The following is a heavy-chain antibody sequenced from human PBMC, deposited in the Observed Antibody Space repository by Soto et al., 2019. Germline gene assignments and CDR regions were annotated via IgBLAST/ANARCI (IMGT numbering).Heavy chain of an antibody. V-gene: IGHV1-69*06. CDR2: IIPIFDKP. CDR1: GGSFYNYA. D-gene: IGHD6-6*01. J-gene: IGHJ6*02. Sequence: QVHLVQSGAEVKKPGSSVKVSCKASGGSFYNYAVTWVRQAPGQGLEWVGSIIPIFDKPNYAQKFQGRVTITADKSTSIAYMELSSLTSRDTAAYHCARRTGLAARLASPAHYGLDVWGQGTTVTVSS. CDR3: ARRTGLAARLASPAHYGLDV.